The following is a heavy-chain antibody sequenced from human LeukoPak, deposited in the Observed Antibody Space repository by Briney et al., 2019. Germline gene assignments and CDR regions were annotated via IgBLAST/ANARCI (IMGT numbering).Heavy chain of an antibody. CDR3: ARSGGYGDY. V-gene: IGHV4-59*01. CDR1: GGSISSYY. D-gene: IGHD5-12*01. J-gene: IGHJ4*02. Sequence: SETLSLTCTVSGGSISSYYWSWIRQPPGKGLEWIGYIYYSGSTNYNPSLKSRVTISVDTSKNQFSLKLSSVTAADTAVYYCARSGGYGDYWGQGTLVTVSS. CDR2: IYYSGST.